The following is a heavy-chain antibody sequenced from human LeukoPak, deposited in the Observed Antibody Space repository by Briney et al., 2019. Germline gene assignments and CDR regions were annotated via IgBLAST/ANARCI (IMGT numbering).Heavy chain of an antibody. Sequence: GGSLRLSCAASGFTFSSYSMNWVRQAPGKGLEWVSSISSSSSYIYYADSVKGRFTISRDNAKNSLYLQMNSLRAEDTAVYYCATEDCSSTSCYDYWGQGILVTVSS. D-gene: IGHD2-2*01. CDR1: GFTFSSYS. CDR2: ISSSSSYI. V-gene: IGHV3-21*04. J-gene: IGHJ4*02. CDR3: ATEDCSSTSCYDY.